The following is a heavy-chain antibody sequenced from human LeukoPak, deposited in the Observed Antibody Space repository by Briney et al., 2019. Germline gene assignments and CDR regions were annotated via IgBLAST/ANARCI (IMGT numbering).Heavy chain of an antibody. D-gene: IGHD5-12*01. J-gene: IGHJ4*02. V-gene: IGHV3-21*01. Sequence: TGGSLRLPCAASRYTFSTYSMNWVRQAPGKGLEWVSSISSSSSYIYYADSVKGRFTISRDNAKNSLYLQMNSLSAEDTAVYYCARAVDIVATMNYFDYWGQGTLVTVSS. CDR3: ARAVDIVATMNYFDY. CDR2: ISSSSSYI. CDR1: RYTFSTYS.